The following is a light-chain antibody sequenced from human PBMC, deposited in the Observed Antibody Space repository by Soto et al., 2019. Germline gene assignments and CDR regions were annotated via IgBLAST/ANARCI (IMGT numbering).Light chain of an antibody. Sequence: DIVMTQSPGTVSVFPGDTVTLSGRASQSVSGCLVAFHQKHGQAPRLVLLRIFTRAIGVPARFSGSGSETEVTLTISGLQSEDSGVYYCLQHYSWPWTFGQGTKVDI. CDR1: QSVSGC. J-gene: IGKJ1*01. V-gene: IGKV3-15*01. CDR2: RIF. CDR3: LQHYSWPWT.